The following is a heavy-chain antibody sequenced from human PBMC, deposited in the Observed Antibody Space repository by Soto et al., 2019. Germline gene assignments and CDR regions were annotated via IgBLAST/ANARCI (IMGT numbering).Heavy chain of an antibody. V-gene: IGHV1-69*13. CDR2: TIPIFGTA. D-gene: IGHD3-22*01. Sequence: GASVKVSFQASGGTFSSYAISWVRQAPGQGLEWMGGTIPIFGTANYAQKFQGRVTITADESTSTAYMELSSLRSEDTAVYYCASDYYDSSGYYFGQYGMDVWGQGTTVTVSS. CDR3: ASDYYDSSGYYFGQYGMDV. J-gene: IGHJ6*02. CDR1: GGTFSSYA.